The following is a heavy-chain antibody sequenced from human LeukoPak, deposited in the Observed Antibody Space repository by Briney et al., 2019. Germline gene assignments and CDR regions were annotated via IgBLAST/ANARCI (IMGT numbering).Heavy chain of an antibody. CDR2: IYYSGST. CDR1: GGSISSSSYY. Sequence: SETLSLTCTVSGGSISSSSYYWGWIRQPPGKGLEWIGSIYYSGSTYYNPSLKSRVTISVDTSKNQFSLKRSSVTAADTAVYYCARGSVLRFLEWSNWFDPWGQGTLVTVSS. J-gene: IGHJ5*02. D-gene: IGHD3-3*01. CDR3: ARGSVLRFLEWSNWFDP. V-gene: IGHV4-39*07.